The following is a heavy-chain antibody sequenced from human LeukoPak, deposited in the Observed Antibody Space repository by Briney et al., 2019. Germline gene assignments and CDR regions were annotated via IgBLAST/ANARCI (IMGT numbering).Heavy chain of an antibody. CDR3: ARVLRPYYYYYYMDV. Sequence: SETLSLTCTVSGGSISSSSYYWGWIRQPPGKGLEWIGEINHSGSTNYNPSLKSRVTISVDTSKNQFSLKLSSVTAADTAVYYCARVLRPYYYYYYMDVWGKGTTVTVSS. CDR1: GGSISSSSYY. J-gene: IGHJ6*03. V-gene: IGHV4-39*07. CDR2: INHSGST.